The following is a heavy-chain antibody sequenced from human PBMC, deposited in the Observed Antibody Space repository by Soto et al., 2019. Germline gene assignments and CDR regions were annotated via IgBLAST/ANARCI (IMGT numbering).Heavy chain of an antibody. D-gene: IGHD3-3*01. V-gene: IGHV3-48*01. CDR3: ALEGFLEWLSPLYYYMDV. J-gene: IGHJ6*03. CDR1: GFTFSSYS. CDR2: ISSSSSTI. Sequence: PGGSLRLSCAASGFTFSSYSMNWVRQAPGKGLEWVSYISSSSSTIYYADSVKGRFTISRDNAKNSLYLQMNSLRAEDTAVYYCALEGFLEWLSPLYYYMDVWGKGTTVTVSS.